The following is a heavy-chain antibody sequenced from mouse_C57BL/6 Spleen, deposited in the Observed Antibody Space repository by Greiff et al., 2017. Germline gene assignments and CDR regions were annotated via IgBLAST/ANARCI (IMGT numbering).Heavy chain of an antibody. Sequence: QVQLQQPGAELVRPGSSVKLSCKASGYTFTSYWMDWVKQRPGQGLEWIGNIYPSDSETHYNQKFKDKATLTVAKSSSTAYMQLSSLTSEDSAVYYCARRGYDSWFAYWGQGTLVTVSA. J-gene: IGHJ3*01. CDR2: IYPSDSET. V-gene: IGHV1-61*01. CDR1: GYTFTSYW. D-gene: IGHD2-14*01. CDR3: ARRGYDSWFAY.